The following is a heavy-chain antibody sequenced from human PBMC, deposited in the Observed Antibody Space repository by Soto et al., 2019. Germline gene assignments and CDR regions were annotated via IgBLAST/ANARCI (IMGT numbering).Heavy chain of an antibody. CDR2: IYYSGST. CDR1: GGSISGYY. J-gene: IGHJ6*02. CDR3: ARDMYERYGMDV. Sequence: SETLSLTCTVSGGSISGYYWSWIRQPPGKGLEWIVYIYYSGSTNYNPSLKSRVTISVDTPKNQFSLKLSSVTAADTAVYYCARDMYERYGMDVWGQGTTVTVSS. V-gene: IGHV4-59*01. D-gene: IGHD2-8*01.